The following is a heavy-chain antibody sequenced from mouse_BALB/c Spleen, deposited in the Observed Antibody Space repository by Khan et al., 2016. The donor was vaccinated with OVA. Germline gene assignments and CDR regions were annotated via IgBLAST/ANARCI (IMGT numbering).Heavy chain of an antibody. CDR3: AREGDDGGLAY. Sequence: EVELVESGGGLVQPGGSLKLSCATSGFTFSDYYMYWVRQTPEKRLEWVAYLSNRGTTTYYPDTVRGRFTISRDNAKNTLYLQMSRLESEDTARDYCAREGDDGGLAYWGQGTLVTVSA. CDR1: GFTFSDYY. J-gene: IGHJ3*01. CDR2: LSNRGTTT. D-gene: IGHD2-3*01. V-gene: IGHV5-12*02.